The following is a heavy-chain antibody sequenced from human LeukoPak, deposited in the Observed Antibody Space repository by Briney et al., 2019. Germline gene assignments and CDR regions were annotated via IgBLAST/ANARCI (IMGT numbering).Heavy chain of an antibody. CDR3: ARGYSSSSMSAFDI. CDR1: GGSISSGGYY. D-gene: IGHD6-6*01. CDR2: IYYSGST. J-gene: IGHJ3*02. V-gene: IGHV4-31*03. Sequence: SETLSLTCTVSGGSISSGGYYWSWLRQHPGKGLEWIGYIYYSGSTYYNPSLKSRVTISVDTSKNQFSLKLSSVTAADTAVYYCARGYSSSSMSAFDIWGQGTMVTVSS.